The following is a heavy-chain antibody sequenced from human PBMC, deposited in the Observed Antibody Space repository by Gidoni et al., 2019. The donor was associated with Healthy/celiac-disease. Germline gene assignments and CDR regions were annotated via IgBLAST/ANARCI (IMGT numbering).Heavy chain of an antibody. CDR2: ISGSGGST. V-gene: IGHV3-23*01. CDR3: AKDPHRHSSGPPNGFDP. J-gene: IGHJ5*02. D-gene: IGHD6-19*01. CDR1: GFTFSSYA. Sequence: EVQLLESGGGLVQPGGSLRLSCAASGFTFSSYAMRWVRQAPGKGLEWVSAISGSGGSTYYADSVKGRFTISRDNSKNTLYLQMNSLRAEDTAVYYCAKDPHRHSSGPPNGFDPWGQGTLVTVSS.